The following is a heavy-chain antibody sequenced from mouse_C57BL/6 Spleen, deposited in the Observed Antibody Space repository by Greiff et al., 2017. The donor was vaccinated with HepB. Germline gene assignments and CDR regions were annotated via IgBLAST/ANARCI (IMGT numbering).Heavy chain of an antibody. CDR1: GFTFTDYE. Sequence: QVQLQQSGAELVRPGASVTLSCKASGFTFTDYEMHWVKQTPVHGLEWIGAIDPDTGGTAYNQKFKGRAILTADKSSSSPYMELRSLTSEDSAVYYFTRGYDYFDYWGQGTTLTVSA. CDR2: IDPDTGGT. CDR3: TRGYDYFDY. D-gene: IGHD2-3*01. V-gene: IGHV1-15*01. J-gene: IGHJ2*01.